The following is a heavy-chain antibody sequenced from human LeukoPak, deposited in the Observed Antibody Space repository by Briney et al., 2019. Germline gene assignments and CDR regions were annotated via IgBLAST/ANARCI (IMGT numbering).Heavy chain of an antibody. J-gene: IGHJ4*02. Sequence: SQTLSLTCTVSGGSISSGSYYWSWIRQPAGKGLEWIGRIYTSGSTDYNPSLKSRVTMSVDTSKNKFSLNLTSVTAADTAVYYCARAGSYTGYLDYWGQGTLVTVSS. CDR3: ARAGSYTGYLDY. CDR2: IYTSGST. V-gene: IGHV4-61*02. D-gene: IGHD1-26*01. CDR1: GGSISSGSYY.